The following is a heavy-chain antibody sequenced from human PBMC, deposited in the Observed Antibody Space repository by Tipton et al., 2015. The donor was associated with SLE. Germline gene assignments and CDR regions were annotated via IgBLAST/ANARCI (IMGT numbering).Heavy chain of an antibody. CDR3: ARQGRYSSSSWVDY. CDR2: IYYSGST. CDR1: GGSISSSSYY. V-gene: IGHV4-39*07. D-gene: IGHD6-6*01. Sequence: TLSLTCTVSGGSISSSSYYWGWIRPPPGKGLEWIGSIYYSGSTYYNPSLKSRVTISVDTSKNQFSLKLSSVTAADTAVYYCARQGRYSSSSWVDYWGQGTLVTVSS. J-gene: IGHJ4*02.